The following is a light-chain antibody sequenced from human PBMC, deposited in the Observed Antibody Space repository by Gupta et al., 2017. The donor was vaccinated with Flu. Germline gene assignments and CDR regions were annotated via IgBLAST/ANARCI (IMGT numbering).Light chain of an antibody. V-gene: IGLV2-14*01. Sequence: SCTGTSTDVGSYDYVSWYQIHPGQAPKLLISEVINRPSGVPYRFSGSKSGNTASLIISGVQPEDEAFYYCSSYTRTSSLGVFGGGTKLTVL. CDR1: STDVGSYDY. J-gene: IGLJ3*02. CDR3: SSYTRTSSLGV. CDR2: EVI.